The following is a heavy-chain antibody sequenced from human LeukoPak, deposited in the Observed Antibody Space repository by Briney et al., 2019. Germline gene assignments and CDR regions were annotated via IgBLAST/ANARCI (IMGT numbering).Heavy chain of an antibody. D-gene: IGHD6-13*01. V-gene: IGHV3-30*14. Sequence: GRSLRLSCAASGLTFSSYAMHWVRQAPGKGLEWVAVISYDGSNKYYADSVKGRFTISRDNAENSLFLQMNSLRVEDTAVYYCAREWQGGIAAAGTRIEGDYWGQGTLVAVSS. J-gene: IGHJ4*02. CDR3: AREWQGGIAAAGTRIEGDY. CDR1: GLTFSSYA. CDR2: ISYDGSNK.